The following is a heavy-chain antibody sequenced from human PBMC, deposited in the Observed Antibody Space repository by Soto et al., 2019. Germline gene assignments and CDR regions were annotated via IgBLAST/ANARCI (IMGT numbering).Heavy chain of an antibody. V-gene: IGHV3-30-3*01. CDR1: GFTFSSYA. CDR2: ISYDGSNK. D-gene: IGHD3-16*02. Sequence: GGSLRLSCAASGFTFSSYAMHWVRQAPGKGLEWVAVISYDGSNKYYADSVKGRFTISRDNSKNTLYLQMNSLRAEDTAVYYCARDRFWGQGTMVTVSS. J-gene: IGHJ3*01. CDR3: ARDRF.